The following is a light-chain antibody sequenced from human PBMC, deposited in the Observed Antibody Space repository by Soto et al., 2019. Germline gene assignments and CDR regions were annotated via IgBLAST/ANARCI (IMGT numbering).Light chain of an antibody. CDR3: QSYDSSLSGVV. V-gene: IGLV1-40*01. J-gene: IGLJ2*01. CDR1: SSNIGAGYD. CDR2: GNS. Sequence: QSVLTQPPSVSGAPGQRVTISCTGSSSNIGAGYDEHWYQQFPGTAPKLLIYGNSNRPSGVPDRFSGSKSGTSASLAITGLQAEDEADYYCQSYDSSLSGVVFGGGTQLTVL.